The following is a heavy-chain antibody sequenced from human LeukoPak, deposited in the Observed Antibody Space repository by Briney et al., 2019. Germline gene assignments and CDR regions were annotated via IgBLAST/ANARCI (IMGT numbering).Heavy chain of an antibody. V-gene: IGHV1-2*06. J-gene: IGHJ4*02. CDR2: INPNSGGT. CDR1: GYTFTGYY. D-gene: IGHD4-17*01. CDR3: AGGPHDYGDGYGFDY. Sequence: ASVKVSCKASGYTFTGYYMHWVRQAPGQGLEWMGRINPNSGGTNYAQKFQGRVTMTRDTSISTAYMELSRLRSDDMAVYYCAGGPHDYGDGYGFDYWGQGTLVTVSS.